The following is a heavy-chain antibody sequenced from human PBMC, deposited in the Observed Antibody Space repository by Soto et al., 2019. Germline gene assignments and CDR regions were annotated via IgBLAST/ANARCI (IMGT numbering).Heavy chain of an antibody. D-gene: IGHD3-3*01. CDR1: GFSFNTFE. J-gene: IGHJ4*02. Sequence: GGSLRLSCAASGFSFNTFEMSWVRQAPGRGLEWVSFIGGSGGTTYYADSVKGRFTISRDNSKNTLYLQMNSLRAEDTAVYYCAKSVLRFLEGQFDYWGQGTLVTVSS. V-gene: IGHV3-23*01. CDR2: IGGSGGTT. CDR3: AKSVLRFLEGQFDY.